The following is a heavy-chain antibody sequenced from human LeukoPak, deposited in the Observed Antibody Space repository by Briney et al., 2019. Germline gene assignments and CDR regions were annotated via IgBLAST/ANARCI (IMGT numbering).Heavy chain of an antibody. CDR3: ARNGVRGVKKPYYFDY. D-gene: IGHD3-10*01. V-gene: IGHV4-34*01. Sequence: SETLSLICAVYGGSFSGYYWTWIRQPPGKGLEWIGEINHSGSTNYNPSLKSRVTISVDTSKNPFSLKLSSVTAADTAVYYCARNGVRGVKKPYYFDYWGQGTLVTVSS. J-gene: IGHJ4*02. CDR1: GGSFSGYY. CDR2: INHSGST.